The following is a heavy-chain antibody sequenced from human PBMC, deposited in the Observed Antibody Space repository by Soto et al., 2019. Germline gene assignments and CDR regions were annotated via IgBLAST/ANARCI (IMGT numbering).Heavy chain of an antibody. V-gene: IGHV1-46*01. CDR3: AREAPYCTSATCPKFYDMDV. J-gene: IGHJ6*02. CDR2: INPSGGST. CDR1: GYTFTSYN. D-gene: IGHD2-2*01. Sequence: GASVKVSCKASGYTFTSYNMHWVRQAPGQGPEWMGIINPSGGSTSYAQKFQARVVITADEITNTAYMELNSLRFDDTAVYYCAREAPYCTSATCPKFYDMDVWGQGTTVTVSS.